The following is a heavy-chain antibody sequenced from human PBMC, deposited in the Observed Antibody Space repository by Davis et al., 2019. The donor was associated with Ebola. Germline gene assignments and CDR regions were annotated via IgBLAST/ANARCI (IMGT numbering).Heavy chain of an antibody. Sequence: ASVKVSCKASGYTFTSYDINWVRQAPGQGLEWMGWISTYNGNTNYAQKLQGRVTMTTDTSTSTAYMELRSLRSDDTAVYYCARPYCYDGCCYPGNNDYWGQGTLVTVSS. CDR1: GYTFTSYD. V-gene: IGHV1-18*01. CDR3: ARPYCYDGCCYPGNNDY. J-gene: IGHJ4*02. D-gene: IGHD2-15*01. CDR2: ISTYNGNT.